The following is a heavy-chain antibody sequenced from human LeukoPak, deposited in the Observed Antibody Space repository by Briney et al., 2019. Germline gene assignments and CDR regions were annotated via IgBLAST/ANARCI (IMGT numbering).Heavy chain of an antibody. D-gene: IGHD3-10*01. Sequence: PSETLSLTCAVYGGSFSGYYWSWIRQPPGKGLEWIGEINHSGSTNYNPSLKSRVTISVDTSKNQSSLKLSSVTAADTAVYYCARDTVQGRYFDYWGQGTLVTVSS. V-gene: IGHV4-34*01. CDR2: INHSGST. J-gene: IGHJ4*02. CDR1: GGSFSGYY. CDR3: ARDTVQGRYFDY.